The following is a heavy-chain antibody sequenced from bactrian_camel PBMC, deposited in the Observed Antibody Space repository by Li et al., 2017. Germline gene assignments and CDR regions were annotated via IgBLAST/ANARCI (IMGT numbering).Heavy chain of an antibody. V-gene: IGHV3S6*01. Sequence: HVQLVESGGGSVQAGGSLRLSCEASGFTFRHCMGWFRQAPGQEREEVASIYTGGGQTYYGNSVKGRFTLSHDNAKNMLYLQMSNLEPEDTAMYYCAADQRADGCNAGAAPSWYTYWGQGTQVTVS. CDR1: GFTFRHC. D-gene: IGHD6*01. J-gene: IGHJ4*01. CDR3: AADQRADGCNAGAAPSWYTY. CDR2: IYTGGGQT.